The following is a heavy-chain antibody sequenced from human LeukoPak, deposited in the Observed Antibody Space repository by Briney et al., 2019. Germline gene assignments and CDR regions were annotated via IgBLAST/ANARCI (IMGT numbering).Heavy chain of an antibody. V-gene: IGHV3-30-3*01. CDR2: ISYDGSNK. CDR1: GFTFSSYA. Sequence: PGGSLRLSCAASGFTFSSYAMHWVRQAPGKGLEWVAVISYDGSNKYYADSVKGRFTISRDNSKNTLYLQMNSLRAEDTAVYYCARDETIAAASTFDYWGQGTLVTVSS. D-gene: IGHD6-13*01. J-gene: IGHJ4*02. CDR3: ARDETIAAASTFDY.